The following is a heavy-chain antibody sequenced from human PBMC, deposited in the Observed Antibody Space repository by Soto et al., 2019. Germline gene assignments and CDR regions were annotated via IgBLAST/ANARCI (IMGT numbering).Heavy chain of an antibody. CDR2: IYYSGST. J-gene: IGHJ6*02. D-gene: IGHD3-22*01. Sequence: PSETLSLTCTVSGVSISSYYWSWIRQPPGKGLEWIGYIYYSGSTNYNPSLKSRVTISVDTSKNQFSLKLSSVTAADTAVYYCARHPSRRYYDSSGYYYPLVYGMDVWGQGTTVTVSS. V-gene: IGHV4-59*08. CDR3: ARHPSRRYYDSSGYYYPLVYGMDV. CDR1: GVSISSYY.